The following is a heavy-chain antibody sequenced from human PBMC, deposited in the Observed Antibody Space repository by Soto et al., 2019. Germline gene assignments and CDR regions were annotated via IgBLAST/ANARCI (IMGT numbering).Heavy chain of an antibody. D-gene: IGHD3-22*01. CDR3: ARGWGYDSNDYYYAY. CDR1: GGTFSRHA. V-gene: IGHV1-69*01. CDR2: IIPIFGTA. J-gene: IGHJ4*02. Sequence: QVPLVQSGAEVRKPGSSVKVSCKASGGTFSRHAISWVRQAPGQGLEWMGGIIPIFGTANHAQKFQGRVTIIADESTSTVYMELSSLRSEDTAMYYRARGWGYDSNDYYYAYWGQGTLVIVSS.